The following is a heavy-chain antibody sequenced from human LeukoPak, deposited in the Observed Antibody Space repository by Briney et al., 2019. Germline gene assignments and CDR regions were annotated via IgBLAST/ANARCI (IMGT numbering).Heavy chain of an antibody. D-gene: IGHD6-19*01. Sequence: GGSLRLSCAASGFTFSSYGMNWVRQAPGKGLEWVASISSSISYIYYADSVKGRFTISRDNAKNSLYLQMNSLRAVDTAVYYCAREAVAGPYYFDYWGQGTLVTVSS. J-gene: IGHJ4*02. CDR2: ISSSISYI. CDR3: AREAVAGPYYFDY. CDR1: GFTFSSYG. V-gene: IGHV3-21*01.